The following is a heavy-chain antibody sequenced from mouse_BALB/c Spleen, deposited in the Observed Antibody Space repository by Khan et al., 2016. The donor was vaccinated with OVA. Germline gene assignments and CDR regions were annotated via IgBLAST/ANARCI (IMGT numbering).Heavy chain of an antibody. Sequence: VQLKESGGGLVKPGGSLKLSCEVSGFAFNSYDMSWVRQTPEKRLEWVATISSTGTYTYYPDSVKGRFTISRDTARNTLYLQMSRLTSEDTALYYCTRPPYYGNPWFTYWGQGTLVTVSA. D-gene: IGHD2-10*01. CDR1: GFAFNSYD. CDR3: TRPPYYGNPWFTY. CDR2: ISSTGTYT. V-gene: IGHV5-9*02. J-gene: IGHJ3*01.